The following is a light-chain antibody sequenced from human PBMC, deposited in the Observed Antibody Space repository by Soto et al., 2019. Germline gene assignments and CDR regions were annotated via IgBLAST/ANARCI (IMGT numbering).Light chain of an antibody. CDR1: QSVSSH. V-gene: IGKV3-11*01. Sequence: EIVLTQSPATLSLSPGERATVSCRASQSVSSHLAWYQQKRGQAPRLLIYDASNRATGIPARFSGSGSGTDFTLTISSLEPEDFAVYYCQQRSNWPLTFGGGTKVDIK. J-gene: IGKJ4*01. CDR3: QQRSNWPLT. CDR2: DAS.